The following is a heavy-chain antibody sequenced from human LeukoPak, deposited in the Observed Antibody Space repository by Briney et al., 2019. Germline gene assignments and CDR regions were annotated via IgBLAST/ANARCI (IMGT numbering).Heavy chain of an antibody. CDR1: GASISSYY. CDR2: IYYSGST. D-gene: IGHD3-10*01. CDR3: ARARNRDYYGSGIYFDY. Sequence: SETLSLTCTVSGASISSYYWSWIRQPPGKGLEWIGSIYYSGSTYYNPSLKSRVTISVDTSKNQFSLKLSSVTAADTAVYYCARARNRDYYGSGIYFDYWGQGTLVTVSS. J-gene: IGHJ4*02. V-gene: IGHV4-59*12.